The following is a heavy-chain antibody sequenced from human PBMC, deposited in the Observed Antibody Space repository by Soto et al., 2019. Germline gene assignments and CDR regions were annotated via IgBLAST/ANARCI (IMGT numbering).Heavy chain of an antibody. CDR2: TSYDGSDK. CDR1: GFTFRSYV. CDR3: ARWGTTGGLDV. Sequence: QVQLVESGGGVVQPGTSLRVSCVGSGFTFRSYVIHWVRQPPGKGLEWVALTSYDGSDKYYGDSVRGRFTISRDNSRNTVDLQMASLRLEDTALYYCARWGTTGGLDVWGQGTLVSVSS. V-gene: IGHV3-30*19. J-gene: IGHJ1*01. D-gene: IGHD3-16*01.